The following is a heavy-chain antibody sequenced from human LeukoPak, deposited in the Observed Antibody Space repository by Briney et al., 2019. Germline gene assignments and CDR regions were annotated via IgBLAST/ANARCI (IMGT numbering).Heavy chain of an antibody. V-gene: IGHV1-2*06. CDR3: ARAPNRRTAYYMDV. CDR2: INPNSGGT. D-gene: IGHD1-14*01. J-gene: IGHJ6*03. CDR1: GYTFTGYY. Sequence: ASVKVSCKASGYTFTGYYMHWVRQAPGQGLEWMGRINPNSGGTNYAQKFQGRVTMTRDTSISTAYMELSRLRSDDTAMYYCARAPNRRTAYYMDVWGKGTTVTVSS.